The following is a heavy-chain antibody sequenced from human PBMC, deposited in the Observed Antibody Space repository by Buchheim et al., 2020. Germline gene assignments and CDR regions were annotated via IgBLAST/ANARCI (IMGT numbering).Heavy chain of an antibody. J-gene: IGHJ2*01. Sequence: QVQLVQSGTEVKKPGASVKVSCKASGYTFTSYDINWVRQATGQGLEWMGWMNPNSGNTGYAQKFQGRVTMTRNTSISTAYMELSSLRSEDTAVYYCARGIGYCSGGSCYAGTSAVWYFDLWGRGTL. CDR2: MNPNSGNT. CDR3: ARGIGYCSGGSCYAGTSAVWYFDL. D-gene: IGHD2-15*01. CDR1: GYTFTSYD. V-gene: IGHV1-8*01.